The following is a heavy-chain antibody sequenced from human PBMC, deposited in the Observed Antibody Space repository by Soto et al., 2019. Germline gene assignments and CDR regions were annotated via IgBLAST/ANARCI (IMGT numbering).Heavy chain of an antibody. CDR1: GGSISSSSYC. J-gene: IGHJ4*02. Sequence: SETLSLTCTVSGGSISSSSYCWGWIRQPPGKGLEWIGSIYYSGSTYYNPSLKSRVTISVDTSKNQFSLKLSSVTAADTAVYYCARRRLGSSSFHTYFDYWGQGTLVTVSS. CDR3: ARRRLGSSSFHTYFDY. D-gene: IGHD6-6*01. V-gene: IGHV4-39*01. CDR2: IYYSGST.